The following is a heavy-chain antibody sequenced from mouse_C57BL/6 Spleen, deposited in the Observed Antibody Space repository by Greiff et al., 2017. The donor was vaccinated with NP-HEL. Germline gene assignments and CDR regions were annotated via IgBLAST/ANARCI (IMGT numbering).Heavy chain of an antibody. Sequence: LQESDAELVKPGASVKISCKVSGYTFTDHTIHWMKQRPEQGLEWIGYIYPRDGSTKYTEKFKGKATLTADKSSSTAYMQLNSLTSEDSAVYFCARDDYDDYYAMDYWGQGTSVTVSS. CDR2: IYPRDGST. CDR3: ARDDYDDYYAMDY. V-gene: IGHV1-78*01. J-gene: IGHJ4*01. D-gene: IGHD2-4*01. CDR1: GYTFTDHT.